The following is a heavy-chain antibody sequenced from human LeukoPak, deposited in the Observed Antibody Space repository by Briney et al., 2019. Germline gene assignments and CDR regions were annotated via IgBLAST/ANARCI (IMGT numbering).Heavy chain of an antibody. J-gene: IGHJ4*02. CDR2: INSDGSST. D-gene: IGHD3-16*01. Sequence: GGSLRLSCAASGFTFSSYWMHWVRQAPGKGLVWVSRINSDGSSTSYADSVKGRFTISRDNAKNTLYLQMNSLRAEDTAVYYCAKASRDLGYYFDYWGQGTLVTVSS. CDR3: AKASRDLGYYFDY. CDR1: GFTFSSYW. V-gene: IGHV3-74*01.